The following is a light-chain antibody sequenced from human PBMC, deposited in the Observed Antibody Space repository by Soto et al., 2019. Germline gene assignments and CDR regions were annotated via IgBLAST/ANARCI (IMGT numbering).Light chain of an antibody. CDR3: SSYTITTTVV. CDR2: EVN. J-gene: IGLJ2*01. V-gene: IGLV2-18*02. CDR1: STDVGPYNR. Sequence: QSALTQPPSVSGSPGQSVTISCTGTSTDVGPYNRVSWYQQPPGTAPKLIIYEVNNRPSGVPDRFSGSKSGNTASLTISGLQAEDEADYYCSSYTITTTVVFGRGTKLTVL.